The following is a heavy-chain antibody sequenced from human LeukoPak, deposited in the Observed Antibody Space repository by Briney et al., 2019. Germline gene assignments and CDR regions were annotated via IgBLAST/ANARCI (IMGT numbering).Heavy chain of an antibody. CDR1: GFTFSNAW. Sequence: GGSLRLSCAASGFTFSNAWMSWVRQVTGRGLEWVGRIKSRTDGGTTDHAAPVKGRFTISRDDSKNTLNLQMNGLKTEDTGVYYCTTYNSRDAFDIWGQGTMVTVSS. CDR2: IKSRTDGGTT. J-gene: IGHJ3*02. V-gene: IGHV3-15*01. CDR3: TTYNSRDAFDI. D-gene: IGHD2/OR15-2a*01.